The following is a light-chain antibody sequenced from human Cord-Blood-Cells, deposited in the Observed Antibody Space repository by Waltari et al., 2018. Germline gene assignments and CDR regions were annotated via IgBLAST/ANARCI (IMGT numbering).Light chain of an antibody. Sequence: QSALTQPASVSRSPGQSITISCTGTSRDVGSYNLVPWYQQHAGKAPKLMIYEGSKRPSGVSNRFSCSKSGNTASLTISGLQAEDEADYYCCSYAGSSTVVFGGGTKLTVL. CDR2: EGS. CDR1: SRDVGSYNL. CDR3: CSYAGSSTVV. J-gene: IGLJ2*01. V-gene: IGLV2-23*01.